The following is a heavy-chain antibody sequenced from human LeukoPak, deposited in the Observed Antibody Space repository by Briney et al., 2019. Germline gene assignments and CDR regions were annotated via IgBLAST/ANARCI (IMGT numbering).Heavy chain of an antibody. D-gene: IGHD2-21*02. CDR1: GFTFSSYA. J-gene: IGHJ2*01. V-gene: IGHV3-23*01. Sequence: GGSLRLSCAASGFTFSSYAMSWVRQAPGKGLEWVSTISGSGGSTGYADSVKGRFTLSRDNSKNTLFLQVNSLRADDTAVYYCAKFHSPGRVTHFYWYFDLWGRGTLVTVSS. CDR3: AKFHSPGRVTHFYWYFDL. CDR2: ISGSGGST.